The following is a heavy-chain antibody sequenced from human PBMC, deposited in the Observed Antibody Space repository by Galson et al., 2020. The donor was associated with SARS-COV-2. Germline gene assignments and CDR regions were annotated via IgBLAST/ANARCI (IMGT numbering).Heavy chain of an antibody. CDR2: ISSSGSTI. V-gene: IGHV3-48*03. J-gene: IGHJ5*02. CDR1: GFTFSSYE. D-gene: IGHD1-26*01. CDR3: ARELGGWFDP. Sequence: GGSLRLSCSASGFTFSSYEMNWVRQAPGKGLDWVSYISSSGSTIYYADSVKGRFTISRDNSKNSLYLHMNSLRAEDTAVYYCARELGGWFDPGGQGTLVTGSS.